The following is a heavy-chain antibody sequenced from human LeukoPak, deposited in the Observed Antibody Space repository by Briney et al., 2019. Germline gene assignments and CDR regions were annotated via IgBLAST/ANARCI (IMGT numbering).Heavy chain of an antibody. Sequence: ASVKVSCKASGYTFSNYGISWVRQAPGQGLEWVGWISVYNGKTNYAQKLQGRVTVTTDTSTTTAYMELRSLRSDDTAAYYCARDLERGYSYGYWGQGTLVTVSS. CDR1: GYTFSNYG. J-gene: IGHJ4*02. V-gene: IGHV1-18*01. D-gene: IGHD5-18*01. CDR3: ARDLERGYSYGY. CDR2: ISVYNGKT.